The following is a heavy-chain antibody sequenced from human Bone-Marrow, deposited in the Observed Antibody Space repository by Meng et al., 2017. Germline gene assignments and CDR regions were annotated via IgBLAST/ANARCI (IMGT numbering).Heavy chain of an antibody. Sequence: GESLKISCAASGFSVYIYEMIWVRQAPGKGLECVSYISSSGSPMYYADSVKGRFTISRDTAKNSLYLQMNSLRAEDTALYHCARNYGIAVAGPFQHWGQGTLVTVSS. J-gene: IGHJ1*01. D-gene: IGHD6-19*01. CDR3: ARNYGIAVAGPFQH. CDR1: GFSVYIYE. V-gene: IGHV3-48*03. CDR2: ISSSGSPM.